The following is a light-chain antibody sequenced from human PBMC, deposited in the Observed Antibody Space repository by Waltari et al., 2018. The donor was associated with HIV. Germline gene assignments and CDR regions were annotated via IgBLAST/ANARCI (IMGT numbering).Light chain of an antibody. V-gene: IGKV4-1*01. CDR1: RTILFDSNNKNY. J-gene: IGKJ1*01. CDR3: QQYFSTPPT. CDR2: WAS. Sequence: DIVMTQSPHSLPVSLGERATINCQSSRTILFDSNNKNYLAWYQQKPGQPPKVLIYWASTRESGVPDRFSGSGSGTDFTLTISRLQPEDVAVYYCQQYFSTPPTFGQGTRVGI.